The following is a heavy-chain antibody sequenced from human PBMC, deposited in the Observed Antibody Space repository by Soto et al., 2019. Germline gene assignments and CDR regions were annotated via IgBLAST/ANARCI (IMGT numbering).Heavy chain of an antibody. D-gene: IGHD5-12*01. CDR1: GYTFTSYG. V-gene: IGHV1-18*01. CDR2: ISAYNGNT. CDR3: ARWGDEWLRLEDDYYYMDV. Sequence: GASVKVSCKASGYTFTSYGISWVRQAPGQGLEWMGWISAYNGNTNYAQKVQGRVTMTTDTSTSTAYMELRSLRSDDTAVYYCARWGDEWLRLEDDYYYMDVWGKGTTVTV. J-gene: IGHJ6*03.